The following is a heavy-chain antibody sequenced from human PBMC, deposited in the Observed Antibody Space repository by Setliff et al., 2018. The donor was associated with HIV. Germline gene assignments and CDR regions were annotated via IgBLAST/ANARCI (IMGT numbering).Heavy chain of an antibody. J-gene: IGHJ6*03. CDR1: GSSFSTYW. D-gene: IGHD3-16*02. Sequence: PGESLKISCKTSGSSFSTYWVGWVRQMPGKGLEWLGILYFGDSVPKYNPSFEGQVTISADKSISTAYLQWSSLKASDTAMYYCARHRIVKAYYYYMDVWGKGTTVTVSS. V-gene: IGHV5-51*01. CDR2: LYFGDSVP. CDR3: ARHRIVKAYYYYMDV.